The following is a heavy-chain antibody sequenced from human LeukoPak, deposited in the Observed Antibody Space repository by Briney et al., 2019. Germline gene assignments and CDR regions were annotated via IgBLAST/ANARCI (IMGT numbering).Heavy chain of an antibody. CDR1: GGRISSYY. V-gene: IGHV4-59*01. CDR2: ISYSGNT. Sequence: ASETLSLTCTVSGGRISSYYWSWIRQPPGRGLEWIGYISYSGNTNYNPSLKSRVTISVDTSRNQFSLRLSSVTDADTAVYYCASPGIVAAGTERGFDFWGRGTLVTVSS. CDR3: ASPGIVAAGTERGFDF. D-gene: IGHD6-13*01. J-gene: IGHJ4*02.